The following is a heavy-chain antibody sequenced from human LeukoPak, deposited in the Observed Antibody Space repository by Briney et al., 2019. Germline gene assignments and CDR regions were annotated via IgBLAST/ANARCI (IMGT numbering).Heavy chain of an antibody. CDR2: ISSSSSYI. D-gene: IGHD6-13*01. CDR1: GFTFSSYS. V-gene: IGHV3-21*04. J-gene: IGHJ6*02. Sequence: GSLRLSCAASGFTFSSYSMNWVRQAPGKGLEWVSSISSSSSYIYYADSVKGRFTISRDNAKNSLYLQMNSLRAEDTAVYYCARGGYSSSWYPYYYYGMDVWGQGTTVTVSS. CDR3: ARGGYSSSWYPYYYYGMDV.